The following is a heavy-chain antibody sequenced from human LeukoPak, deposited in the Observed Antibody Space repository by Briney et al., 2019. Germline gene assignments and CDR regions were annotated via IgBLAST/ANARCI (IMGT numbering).Heavy chain of an antibody. D-gene: IGHD3-9*01. CDR2: ISGSGGST. J-gene: IGHJ4*02. CDR1: GFTFSSYA. V-gene: IGHV3-23*01. CDR3: AKGVRYFDWPHDY. Sequence: PGGSLRLSCAAFGFTFSSYAMSWVRQAPGKGLEWVSAISGSGGSTYYADSVKGRFTISRDNSKNTLYLQMNSLRAEDTAVYCCAKGVRYFDWPHDYWGQGTLVTVSS.